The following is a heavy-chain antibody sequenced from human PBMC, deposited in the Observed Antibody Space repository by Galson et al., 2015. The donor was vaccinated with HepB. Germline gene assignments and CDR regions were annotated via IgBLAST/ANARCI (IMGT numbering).Heavy chain of an antibody. D-gene: IGHD1-14*01. CDR3: AVSGTPGGFDF. J-gene: IGHJ3*01. V-gene: IGHV3-66*01. CDR2: IEGGDKK. Sequence: SLRLSCAASGFTVSGTYMIWVRQAPGKGLECVSLIEGGDKKYYIDSVKGRFTISRDNSLNTMSLQLNSLRAEDSGVHYCAVSGTPGGFDFWGQGTMVTVSS. CDR1: GFTVSGTY.